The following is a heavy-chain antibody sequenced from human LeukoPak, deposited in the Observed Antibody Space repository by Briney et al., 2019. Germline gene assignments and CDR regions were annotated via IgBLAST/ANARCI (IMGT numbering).Heavy chain of an antibody. D-gene: IGHD2-2*01. J-gene: IGHJ4*02. CDR1: GFTFSDYW. CDR3: ARDGPATLDY. V-gene: IGHV3-74*01. Sequence: GGSLRLSCAASGFTFSDYWMHWVRQAPGKGLVWVSRTISDGSSISYADSVKGRFTISRDNAKNTLYLQMNSLRAEDTAVYYCARDGPATLDYWGQGILVTVSS. CDR2: TISDGSSI.